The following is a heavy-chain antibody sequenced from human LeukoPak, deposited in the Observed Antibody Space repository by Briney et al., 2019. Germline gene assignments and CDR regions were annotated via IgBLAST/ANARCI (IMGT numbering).Heavy chain of an antibody. CDR3: ARYGYYDFWSGYNWFDP. CDR2: IYYSGST. V-gene: IGHV4-59*11. CDR1: GGSISSHY. Sequence: PSETLSFTCTVSGGSISSHYWSWIRQPPGKGLEWIGYIYYSGSTNYNPSLKSRVTISVDTSKNQFSLKLSSVTAADTAVYYCARYGYYDFWSGYNWFDPWGQGTLVTVSS. J-gene: IGHJ5*02. D-gene: IGHD3-3*01.